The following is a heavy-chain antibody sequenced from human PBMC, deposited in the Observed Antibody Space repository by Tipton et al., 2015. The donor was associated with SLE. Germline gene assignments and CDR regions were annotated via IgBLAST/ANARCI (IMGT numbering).Heavy chain of an antibody. V-gene: IGHV4-59*12. CDR2: ISYSGST. Sequence: TLSLTCTVSGGSISTYYWSWIRQPPGRGLVWLGYISYSGSTNYNPSLKSRVTISVDRSKNQFSLKLSSVTAADTAVYYCARDRRNWFDPWGQGTLVTVSS. CDR3: ARDRRNWFDP. CDR1: GGSISTYY. J-gene: IGHJ5*02.